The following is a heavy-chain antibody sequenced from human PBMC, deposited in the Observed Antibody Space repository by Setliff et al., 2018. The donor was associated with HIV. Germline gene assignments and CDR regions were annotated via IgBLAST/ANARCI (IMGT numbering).Heavy chain of an antibody. CDR1: GYPFSDFG. D-gene: IGHD5-12*01. Sequence: GASVKVSCKASGYPFSDFGVSWVRQAPGQGLEWLGGSIPILEKTNYAQKFQGRVTMTRDTSAGTAYMELSSLRSEDMAVYYCAGGGKRWLQFNWYFDLWGRGTLVTVSS. CDR3: AGGGKRWLQFNWYFDL. CDR2: SIPILEKT. V-gene: IGHV1-69*10. J-gene: IGHJ2*01.